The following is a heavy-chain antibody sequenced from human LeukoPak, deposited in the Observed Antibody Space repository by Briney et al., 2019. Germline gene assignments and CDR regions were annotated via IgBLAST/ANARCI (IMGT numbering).Heavy chain of an antibody. V-gene: IGHV3-30*04. CDR1: GFPFSSSH. Sequence: GGSLRLSCAASGFPFSSSHMHWVRQAPGKGLEWVALISSDGITKHYADSVKGRFTISRDNSKNTLYLQMNSLRPEDTAVYFCATITTIVVISGDAFDVWGQGTMVTVSS. J-gene: IGHJ3*01. CDR3: ATITTIVVISGDAFDV. D-gene: IGHD3-22*01. CDR2: ISSDGITK.